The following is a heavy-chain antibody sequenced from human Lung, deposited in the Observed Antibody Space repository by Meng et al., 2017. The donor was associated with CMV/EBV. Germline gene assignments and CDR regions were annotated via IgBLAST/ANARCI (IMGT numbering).Heavy chain of an antibody. D-gene: IGHD1-14*01. V-gene: IGHV4-39*01. CDR1: GGSISSSSSY. CDR3: ARHHHSPTFDY. J-gene: IGHJ4*02. Sequence: QGPGPGRGTPSGTLSLTCTVSGGSISSSSSYWAWIRQPPGEGLEWIGSVVYSGTTYYTSSLKSRVSISVDTSKNQFSLKLSSVTAADTAVYYCARHHHSPTFDYWGQGTLVTVSS. CDR2: VVYSGTT.